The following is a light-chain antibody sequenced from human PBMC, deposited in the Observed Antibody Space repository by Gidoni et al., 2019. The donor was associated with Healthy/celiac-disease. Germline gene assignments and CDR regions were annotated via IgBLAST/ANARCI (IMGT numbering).Light chain of an antibody. Sequence: DIQMTQSPSTLSASVGDRVTITCRASQSISSWLAWYQQKPGKAPKLLIYDASSLESGVPSRFSGSGSGTEFTLTISSLQPDDFATYYCQQYNSYSGTFGKGTKLEIK. J-gene: IGKJ2*01. CDR3: QQYNSYSGT. CDR2: DAS. V-gene: IGKV1-5*01. CDR1: QSISSW.